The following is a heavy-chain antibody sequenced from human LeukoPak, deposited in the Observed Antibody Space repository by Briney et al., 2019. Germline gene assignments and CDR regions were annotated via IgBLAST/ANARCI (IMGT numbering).Heavy chain of an antibody. J-gene: IGHJ4*02. Sequence: PSETLSLTCTVSGGSISSGGYYWSWIRQPPGKGLEWIGEINHSGSTNYNPSLKSRVAISVDTSKNQFSLKLSSVTAADTAVYYCARDLGYCSSSSCRYFDYWGQGTLVTVSS. CDR3: ARDLGYCSSSSCRYFDY. V-gene: IGHV4-31*03. D-gene: IGHD2-2*01. CDR2: INHSGST. CDR1: GGSISSGGYY.